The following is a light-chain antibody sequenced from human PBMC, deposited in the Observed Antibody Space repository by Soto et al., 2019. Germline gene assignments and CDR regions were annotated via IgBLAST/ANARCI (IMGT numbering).Light chain of an antibody. J-gene: IGKJ4*01. CDR3: QQRSNWPPLT. V-gene: IGKV3-11*01. CDR1: QSLSSD. Sequence: EIVLTQSPATLPLSPGERATFSCRASQSLSSDLVWYQQKPGQAPRLLIYDASNRATGIPARFSGSGSGTDFTLTISSLEPEDFAVYYCQQRSNWPPLTFGGGTKVEIK. CDR2: DAS.